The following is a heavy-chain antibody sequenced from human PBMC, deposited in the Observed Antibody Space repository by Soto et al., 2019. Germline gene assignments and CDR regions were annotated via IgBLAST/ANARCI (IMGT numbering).Heavy chain of an antibody. CDR1: GFSLSTSGMC. Sequence: SGPTLVNPTQTLTLTCTFSGFSLSTSGMCVSWIRQPPGKALEWLARIDWDDDKYYSTSLKTRLTISKDTSKNQVVLTMTNMDPVDTATYYCARLHIEAAGTEIDYYDYWGQGTLVTVSS. J-gene: IGHJ4*02. CDR2: IDWDDDK. CDR3: ARLHIEAAGTEIDYYDY. D-gene: IGHD6-13*01. V-gene: IGHV2-70*11.